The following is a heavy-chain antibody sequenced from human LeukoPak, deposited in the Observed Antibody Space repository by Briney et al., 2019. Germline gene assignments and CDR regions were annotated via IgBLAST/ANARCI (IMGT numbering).Heavy chain of an antibody. V-gene: IGHV1-2*02. CDR3: ARGRDVRYSYYYMDV. D-gene: IGHD2-21*01. J-gene: IGHJ6*03. Sequence: ASVKVSCKASGYTFTGYYMHWVRQAPGQGLEWMGWINPNSGGTNYAQKFQGRVTMTRDTSISTAYMELSRLRSDDTAVYYCARGRDVRYSYYYMDVWGKGPTVTVSS. CDR2: INPNSGGT. CDR1: GYTFTGYY.